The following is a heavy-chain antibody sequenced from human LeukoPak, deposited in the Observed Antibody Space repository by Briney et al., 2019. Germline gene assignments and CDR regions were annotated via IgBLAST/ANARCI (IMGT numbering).Heavy chain of an antibody. CDR2: ISDDGRKK. CDR3: ARGRAGNYYNHNDY. Sequence: GRSLRLSCAASGFSFRNYGIHWVRQAPGKGLQWVAYISDDGRKKYYADSVKGRVTISRDNAKNTLYLQMNSLRAEDTAVYYCARGRAGNYYNHNDYWGQGTLVTVSS. CDR1: GFSFRNYG. D-gene: IGHD3-10*01. J-gene: IGHJ4*01. V-gene: IGHV3-30*03.